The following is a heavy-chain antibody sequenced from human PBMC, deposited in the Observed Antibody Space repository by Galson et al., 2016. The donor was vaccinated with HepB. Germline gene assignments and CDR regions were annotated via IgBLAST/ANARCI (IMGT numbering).Heavy chain of an antibody. J-gene: IGHJ6*02. V-gene: IGHV1-69*13. CDR2: IIPMFGKP. Sequence: SVKVSCKASGGTFSTHTITWVRQAPGQGLEWMGGIIPMFGKPNYAHKFQGRVTITADDSSNTAYMELSSLTSDDTAVYYCARDEYCDSPSCYRPRYGMDVWGQGPTVTVAS. D-gene: IGHD2-2*01. CDR3: ARDEYCDSPSCYRPRYGMDV. CDR1: GGTFSTHT.